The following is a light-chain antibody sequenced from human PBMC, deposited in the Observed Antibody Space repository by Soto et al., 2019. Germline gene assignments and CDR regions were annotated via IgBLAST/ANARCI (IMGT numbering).Light chain of an antibody. CDR3: QQYVTSSPRT. J-gene: IGKJ1*01. Sequence: EIVFTQSPGTLSLSPGERATLSCRASHTISSSYLAWYQQKPGQAPRLLMYGISRRATGIPDRFSGSGSGTDFTLTITSLEPEDFAVYCCQQYVTSSPRTFGQATKVDIK. CDR1: HTISSSY. V-gene: IGKV3-20*01. CDR2: GIS.